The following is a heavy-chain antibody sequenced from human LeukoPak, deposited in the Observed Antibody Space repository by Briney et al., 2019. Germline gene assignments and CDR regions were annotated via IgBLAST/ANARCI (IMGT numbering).Heavy chain of an antibody. CDR1: GFTDSSNY. D-gene: IGHD5-18*01. V-gene: IGHV3-66*01. J-gene: IGHJ3*02. CDR2: IYSSGST. CDR3: AKEVQLWRNDAFDI. Sequence: GGSLSLSCAASGFTDSSNYMSWVRQAPGKGLEWGSVIYSSGSTYYADYVKSRFTISRDNSKNTLYLQMNSLRAEDTAVYYCAKEVQLWRNDAFDIWGQGTMVTVSS.